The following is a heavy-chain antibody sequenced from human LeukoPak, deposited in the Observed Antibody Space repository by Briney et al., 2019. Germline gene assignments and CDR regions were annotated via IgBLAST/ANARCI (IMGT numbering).Heavy chain of an antibody. J-gene: IGHJ4*02. CDR1: GFTFSSYA. CDR2: ISYDGSNK. CDR3: ARDYGGLGYGGNSDYFDY. D-gene: IGHD4-23*01. V-gene: IGHV3-30-3*01. Sequence: PGRSLRLSCAASGFTFSSYAMHWVRQAPGKGLEWVAVISYDGSNKYFADSVKGRFTISRDNSKNTLYLQMNSLRAEDTAVYYCARDYGGLGYGGNSDYFDYWGQGTLVTVSS.